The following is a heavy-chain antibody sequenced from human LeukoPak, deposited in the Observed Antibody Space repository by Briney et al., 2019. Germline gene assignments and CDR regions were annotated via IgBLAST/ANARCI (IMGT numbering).Heavy chain of an antibody. Sequence: GRSLRLSCAASGFTFSTYFMHWVRQPPGKGLEWVADIASDGSHTFYVESVKGRFTISRGNSKNTLYLQMNSLRAEDTAVYFCARVRQDTILHSGAFDIWGQGTMVTVSS. CDR2: IASDGSHT. D-gene: IGHD2-21*01. J-gene: IGHJ3*02. CDR3: ARVRQDTILHSGAFDI. CDR1: GFTFSTYF. V-gene: IGHV3-30-3*01.